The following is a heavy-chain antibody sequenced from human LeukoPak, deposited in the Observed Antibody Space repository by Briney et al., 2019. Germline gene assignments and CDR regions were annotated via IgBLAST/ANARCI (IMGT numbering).Heavy chain of an antibody. CDR2: IKEDGSAK. CDR3: VRDSPGYGAYDFD. V-gene: IGHV3-7*01. J-gene: IGHJ4*02. D-gene: IGHD5-12*01. Sequence: GGSLRLSCAASGFTFSSYWMSWVRPAPGKGLEWVANIKEDGSAKYYVDSVKGRFTISRDNAKNSLYLQMNNLSAEDTAVYYCVRDSPGYGAYDFDWGQGTLVTVSS. CDR1: GFTFSSYW.